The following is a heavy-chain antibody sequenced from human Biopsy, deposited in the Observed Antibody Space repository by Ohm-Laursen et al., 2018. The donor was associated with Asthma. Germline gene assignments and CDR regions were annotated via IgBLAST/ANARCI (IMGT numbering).Heavy chain of an antibody. Sequence: ASVKVSCKASGYTFNSAGITWVRQAPGQGLEWMGRISVYNGNTKVAQKLQDRVTMITDTSTSTAYMELRSLRSDDTAVYFCARAVDYSHYYGTDVWGQGTTVTVS. CDR2: ISVYNGNT. CDR3: ARAVDYSHYYGTDV. CDR1: GYTFNSAG. D-gene: IGHD3-10*01. J-gene: IGHJ6*02. V-gene: IGHV1-18*01.